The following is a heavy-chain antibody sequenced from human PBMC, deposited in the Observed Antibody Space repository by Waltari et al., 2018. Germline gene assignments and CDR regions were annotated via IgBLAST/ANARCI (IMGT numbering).Heavy chain of an antibody. CDR2: IWYDGSNK. J-gene: IGHJ4*02. Sequence: QVQLVESGGGVVQPGRSLRLSCAASGFTFSSYGMHWVRQAPGKGLEWVAVIWYDGSNKYYADSVKGRFTISRDNSKNTLYLQMNSLRAEDTAMYYCAKDIVGSGSLGGDYWGQGTLVTVSS. CDR1: GFTFSSYG. V-gene: IGHV3-30*18. D-gene: IGHD1-26*01. CDR3: AKDIVGSGSLGGDY.